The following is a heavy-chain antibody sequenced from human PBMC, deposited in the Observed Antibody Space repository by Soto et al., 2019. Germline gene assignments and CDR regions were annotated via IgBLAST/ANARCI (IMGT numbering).Heavy chain of an antibody. CDR2: IYYSGST. CDR3: ARIAVAGTSYYGMDV. D-gene: IGHD6-19*01. Sequence: SETLSLTCTVSGGSISSSSYYWGWIRQPPGKGLEWIGSIYYSGSTYYNPSLKSRVTISVDTSKNQFSLKLSSVTAADTTVYYCARIAVAGTSYYGMDVWGQGTTVTVSS. J-gene: IGHJ6*02. V-gene: IGHV4-39*01. CDR1: GGSISSSSYY.